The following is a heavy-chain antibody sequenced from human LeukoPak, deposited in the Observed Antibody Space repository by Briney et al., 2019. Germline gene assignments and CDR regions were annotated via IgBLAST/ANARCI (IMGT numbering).Heavy chain of an antibody. V-gene: IGHV3-23*01. J-gene: IGHJ4*02. CDR3: AKGEEWRLGGFDY. D-gene: IGHD3-3*01. CDR1: GFTFSSYG. Sequence: GGSLRLSCAASGFTFSSYGMSWVRQAPGKGLEWVSAISGSGGSTYYADSVKGRFTISRDNSKNTLYLQMNSLRAEDTAVYYCAKGEEWRLGGFDYWGQGDLVTVSS. CDR2: ISGSGGST.